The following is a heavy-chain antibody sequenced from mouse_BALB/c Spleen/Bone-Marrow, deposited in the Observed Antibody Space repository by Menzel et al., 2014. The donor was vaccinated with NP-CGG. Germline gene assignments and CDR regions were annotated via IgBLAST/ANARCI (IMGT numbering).Heavy chain of an antibody. V-gene: IGHV5-9-3*01. CDR2: ISSGGSYT. J-gene: IGHJ3*01. CDR1: GFTFSSYA. Sequence: EVHLVESGGGLVKPGGFLKLSCAASGFTFSSYAMSWVRQTPEKRLEWVATISSGGSYTYYPDSVKGRFTISRDNAKNTLYLQMSSLRSEDTAMYYCARRKVFDGYSWFAYWGQGTLVTVSA. CDR3: ARRKVFDGYSWFAY. D-gene: IGHD2-3*01.